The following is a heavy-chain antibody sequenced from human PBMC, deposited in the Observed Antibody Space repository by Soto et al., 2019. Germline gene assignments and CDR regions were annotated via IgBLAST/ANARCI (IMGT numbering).Heavy chain of an antibody. CDR3: AREWQWLVRDDYYYGMYV. V-gene: IGHV3-33*01. J-gene: IGHJ6*04. CDR2: IWYDGSNK. Sequence: QVQLVESGGGVVQPGRSLRLSCAASGFTFSSYGMHWVRQAPGKGLEWVAVIWYDGSNKYYADSVKGRFTISRDNSKNTLYLQMNSLRAEDTAVYYCAREWQWLVRDDYYYGMYVWGKGTTVTVSS. D-gene: IGHD6-19*01. CDR1: GFTFSSYG.